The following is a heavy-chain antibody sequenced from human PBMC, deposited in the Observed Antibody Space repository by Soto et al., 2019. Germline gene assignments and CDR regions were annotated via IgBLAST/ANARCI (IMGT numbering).Heavy chain of an antibody. V-gene: IGHV3-74*01. CDR2: IHSDVSST. J-gene: IGHJ3*01. D-gene: IGHD2-21*02. CDR3: ARGDKGGFDL. CDR1: GFTFNYYW. Sequence: EVQLVESEGGLVQRGGSLRLSCAASGFTFNYYWMHWVRQAPGQGLVWVSHIHSDVSSTTYADSVKGRFTISRDNAKNTLYLQMNSLRAEDTAVYYCARGDKGGFDLWGQGTTVTVSS.